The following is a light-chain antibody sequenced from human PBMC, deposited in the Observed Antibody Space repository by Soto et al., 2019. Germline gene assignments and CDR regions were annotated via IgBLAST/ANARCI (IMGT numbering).Light chain of an antibody. CDR3: QQYNIWPPIT. Sequence: IVMTQSPATLSVSPGERATLSCRASQSVSRNLAWYQPKPGQAPRLLIFGAYTRATDIPARFSGSGSGTEFNLTISSLQSEDFAVYYCQQYNIWPPITFGQGTRLEMK. CDR1: QSVSRN. CDR2: GAY. V-gene: IGKV3-15*01. J-gene: IGKJ5*01.